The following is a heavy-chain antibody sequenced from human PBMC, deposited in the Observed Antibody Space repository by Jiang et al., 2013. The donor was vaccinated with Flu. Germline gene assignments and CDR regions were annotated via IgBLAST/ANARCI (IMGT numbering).Heavy chain of an antibody. V-gene: IGHV4-59*08. CDR2: IYYSGST. CDR1: GGSISSYY. D-gene: IGHD6-6*01. CDR3: ARHGDSSSSLDYAFDI. J-gene: IGHJ3*02. Sequence: GSGLVKPSETLSLTCTVSGGSISSYYWSWIRQPPGKGLEWIGYIYYSGSTNYNPSLKSRVTISVDTSKNQFSLKLSSVTAADTAVYYCARHGDSSSSLDYAFDIWGQGTMVTVSS.